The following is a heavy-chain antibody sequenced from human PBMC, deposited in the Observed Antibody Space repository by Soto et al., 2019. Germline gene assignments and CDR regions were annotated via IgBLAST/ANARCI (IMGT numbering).Heavy chain of an antibody. CDR2: INPSGGST. V-gene: IGHV1-46*01. J-gene: IGHJ5*02. CDR3: AKDPYDSLTGYNNWFDP. Sequence: ASVKVSCKASGYTFTSYYMHWVRQAPGQGLEWMGIINPSGGSTSYAQKFQGRVTMTRDTSTSTVYMELSSLRPEDTAVYYCAKDPYDSLTGYNNWFDPWGQGTLVTVSS. D-gene: IGHD3-9*01. CDR1: GYTFTSYY.